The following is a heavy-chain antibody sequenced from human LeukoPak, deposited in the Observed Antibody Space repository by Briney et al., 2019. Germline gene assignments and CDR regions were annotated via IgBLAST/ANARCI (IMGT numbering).Heavy chain of an antibody. CDR3: ARDPYYCSSTSCTNWFDP. CDR2: ISAYNGNT. V-gene: IGHV1-18*01. J-gene: IGHJ5*02. D-gene: IGHD2-2*01. Sequence: ASVKVSCKASGYTFTSYGTSWVRQAPGQGLEWMGWISAYNGNTNYTQKLQGRVTMTTDTSTSTAYMELRSLRSDDTAVYYCARDPYYCSSTSCTNWFDPWGQGTLVTVSS. CDR1: GYTFTSYG.